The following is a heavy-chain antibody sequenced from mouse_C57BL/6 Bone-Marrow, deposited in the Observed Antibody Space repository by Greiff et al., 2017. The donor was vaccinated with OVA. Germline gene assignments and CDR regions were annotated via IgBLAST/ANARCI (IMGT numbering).Heavy chain of an antibody. Sequence: VQLQQSGPGLVQPSQRLSITCTVSGFSLTSYGVHWVRQSPGKGLEWLGVIWRGGSTDYNAAFMSRLSITKDNYKSQVFFKMNSLQADDTAIYYCAKRRGKYYAMDYWGQGTSVTVSS. CDR1: GFSLTSYG. J-gene: IGHJ4*01. CDR3: AKRRGKYYAMDY. CDR2: IWRGGST. V-gene: IGHV2-5*01.